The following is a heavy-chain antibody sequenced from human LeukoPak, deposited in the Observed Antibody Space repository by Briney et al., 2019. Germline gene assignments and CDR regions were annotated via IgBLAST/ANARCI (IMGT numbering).Heavy chain of an antibody. CDR1: GYSLTELS. Sequence: ASVKVSCKVSGYSLTELSMHWVRQAPGKGLEWMGGFDPEDGETIYAQKFQGRVTMTEDTSTDTAYMELSSLRSEGTAVYYCASKGLNWFDPWGQGTLVTVSS. V-gene: IGHV1-24*01. CDR3: ASKGLNWFDP. CDR2: FDPEDGET. J-gene: IGHJ5*02.